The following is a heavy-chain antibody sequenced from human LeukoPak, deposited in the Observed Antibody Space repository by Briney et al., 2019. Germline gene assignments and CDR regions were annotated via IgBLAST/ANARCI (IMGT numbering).Heavy chain of an antibody. CDR1: GFTFSSYA. CDR2: ISSSGFT. J-gene: IGHJ4*02. Sequence: GESLRLSYAASGFTFSSYAMSWVRQARGKGLEWVSAISSSGFTYYADSVKGRFTISRDNSKNTLYLQMNSLRAEDTAVYYCARGLYRSSPWGQGTLVTVSS. V-gene: IGHV3-23*01. CDR3: ARGLYRSSP. D-gene: IGHD6-6*01.